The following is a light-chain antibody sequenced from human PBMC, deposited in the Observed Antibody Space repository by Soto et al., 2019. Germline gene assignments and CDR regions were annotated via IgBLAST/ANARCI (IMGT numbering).Light chain of an antibody. CDR3: QQYGSSTT. Sequence: EIVLTQSPGTLSLSPGESATLSCRASQSVPNNHVAWYQQKSGQAPRPLMFGASLRAAGVPDRFRGSGSGTDFTLTSSRLEPEDFAVYHCQQYGSSTTFGQGTKVEIK. CDR2: GAS. V-gene: IGKV3-20*01. J-gene: IGKJ1*01. CDR1: QSVPNNH.